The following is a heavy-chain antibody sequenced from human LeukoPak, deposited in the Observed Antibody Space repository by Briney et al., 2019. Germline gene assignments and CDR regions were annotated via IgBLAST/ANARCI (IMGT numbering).Heavy chain of an antibody. CDR2: ISGSGGST. J-gene: IGHJ4*02. CDR1: GFTFSSYG. V-gene: IGHV3-23*01. CDR3: AKYSSNTLLRPFDY. D-gene: IGHD3-3*01. Sequence: PGGTLRLSCAASGFTFSSYGMSWVRQAPGKGLEWVSAISGSGGSTYYADSVKGRFTISRDNSKNTLYLQMNSLRAEDTALYYCAKYSSNTLLRPFDYWGQGTLVTVSS.